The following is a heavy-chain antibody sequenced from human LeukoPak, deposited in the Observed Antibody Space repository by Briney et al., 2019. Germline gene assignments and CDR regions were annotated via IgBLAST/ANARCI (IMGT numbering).Heavy chain of an antibody. CDR1: GGSISSYY. CDR2: IYYSGST. V-gene: IGHV4-59*08. Sequence: SETLSLTCTVSGGSISSYYWSWIRQPPGKGLEWIGYIYYSGSTNYNPSLKSRVTISVDTSKNQFSLKLSSVTAADTAVYYCARQGDKARYFDWPPFDYWGQGTLVTVSS. D-gene: IGHD3-9*01. J-gene: IGHJ4*02. CDR3: ARQGDKARYFDWPPFDY.